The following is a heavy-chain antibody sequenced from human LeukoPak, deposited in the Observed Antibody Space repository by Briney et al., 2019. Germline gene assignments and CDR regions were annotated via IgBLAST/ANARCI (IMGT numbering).Heavy chain of an antibody. CDR1: GFTFSDYY. V-gene: IGHV3-11*01. CDR3: ARDEYCSGGSCYPEVGYGTDV. D-gene: IGHD2-15*01. Sequence: PGGSLRLSCAASGFTFSDYYMSWIRQAPGKGLEWVSYISSSGSTIYYADSVKGRFTISRDNAKNSLYLQMNSLRAEDTAVYYCARDEYCSGGSCYPEVGYGTDVWGQGTTVTVSS. CDR2: ISSSGSTI. J-gene: IGHJ6*02.